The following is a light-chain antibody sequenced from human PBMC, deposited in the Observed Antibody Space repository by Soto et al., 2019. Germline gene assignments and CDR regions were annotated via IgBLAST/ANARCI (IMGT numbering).Light chain of an antibody. J-gene: IGKJ4*01. CDR1: QSISGY. CDR2: AAS. CDR3: QQSYSTHLT. V-gene: IGKV1-39*01. Sequence: DIQMTQSPSSLSASVGDRVTITCRASQSISGYLNWYQQKPGKAPKLLIYAASSLQSGVPSRFSGSGSGTDFTLTISSLQPEDFATYYCQQSYSTHLTFGGGTKVDIK.